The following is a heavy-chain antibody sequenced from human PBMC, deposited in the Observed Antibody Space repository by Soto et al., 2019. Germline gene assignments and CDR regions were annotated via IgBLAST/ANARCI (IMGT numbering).Heavy chain of an antibody. CDR2: TYYRSKWYN. V-gene: IGHV6-1*01. CDR3: ARESVQLGAFDV. D-gene: IGHD1-1*01. J-gene: IGHJ3*01. Sequence: SHTLSLTCAISGDSVSSNSAAWNCIRQSPSRGLEWLGRTYYRSKWYNDYAVFVKSRITINPDTSKNQFSLHLNSVTPEDTAVYYCARESVQLGAFDVWGQGTMVTVSS. CDR1: GDSVSSNSAA.